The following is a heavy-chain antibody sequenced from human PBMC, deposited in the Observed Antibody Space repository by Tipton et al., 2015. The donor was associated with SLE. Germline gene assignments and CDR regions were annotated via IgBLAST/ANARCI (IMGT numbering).Heavy chain of an antibody. J-gene: IGHJ4*02. V-gene: IGHV3-23*01. CDR3: AKVAGSGSFDY. CDR1: GFTFSGHW. CDR2: ISGSGGST. Sequence: SLRLSCAASGFTFSGHWMHWVRQAPGKGLEWVSAISGSGGSTYYADSVKGRFTISRDNSKNTLYLQMNSLRAEDTAVYYCAKVAGSGSFDYWGQGTLVTVSS. D-gene: IGHD3-22*01.